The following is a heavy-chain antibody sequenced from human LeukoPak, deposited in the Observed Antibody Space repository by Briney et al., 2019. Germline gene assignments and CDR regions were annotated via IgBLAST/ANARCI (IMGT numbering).Heavy chain of an antibody. CDR2: INQDESAK. CDR3: ARDLGSSWYPGWFDP. Sequence: GGSLRLSCAASGFTFSRYWMSWVRQAPGKGLEWVASINQDESAKFYVDSVKGRFTISRDNAKNSLFLQMNSLRAEDTAVYYCARDLGSSWYPGWFDPWGQGTLVTVSS. J-gene: IGHJ5*02. V-gene: IGHV3-7*01. CDR1: GFTFSRYW. D-gene: IGHD6-13*01.